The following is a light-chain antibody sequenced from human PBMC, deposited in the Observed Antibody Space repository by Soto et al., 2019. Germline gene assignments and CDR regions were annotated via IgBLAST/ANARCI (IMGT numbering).Light chain of an antibody. Sequence: EIVLTQSPGTLSLSPGDRATLSCRASQSVSSNSLAWYQQKPGQAPRLLIYLASIGATGIPDRFSGSGSGTDFTLTINRLEPEDFAVYYCQQYGSSPRTFGQGTKVEVK. CDR2: LAS. J-gene: IGKJ1*01. V-gene: IGKV3-20*01. CDR3: QQYGSSPRT. CDR1: QSVSSNS.